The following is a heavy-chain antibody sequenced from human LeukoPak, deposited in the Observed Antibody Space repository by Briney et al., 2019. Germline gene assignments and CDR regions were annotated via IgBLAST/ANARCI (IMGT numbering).Heavy chain of an antibody. J-gene: IGHJ4*02. CDR3: ARDGRYYYDSSGNN. V-gene: IGHV1-46*01. D-gene: IGHD3-22*01. CDR1: GYTFTSDY. Sequence: ASVTASCKASGYTFTSDYIHWVRQAPGQGLEWMGIINPSGGSTSYAQKFQGRVTMTRDTSTSTVYMELSSLRSEDTAVYYCARDGRYYYDSSGNNWGQGTLDTVSP. CDR2: INPSGGST.